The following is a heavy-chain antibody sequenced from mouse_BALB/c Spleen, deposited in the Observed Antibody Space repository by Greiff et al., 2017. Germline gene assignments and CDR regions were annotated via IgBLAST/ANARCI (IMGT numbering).Heavy chain of an antibody. Sequence: VKLVESGPELVKPGASVKISCKASGYAFSSSWMNWVKQRPGQGLEWIGRIYPGDGDTNYNGKFKGKATLTADKSSSTAYMQLSSLTSVDSAVYFCARSPHYYGSSEYYFDYWGQGTTLTVSS. V-gene: IGHV1-82*01. CDR3: ARSPHYYGSSEYYFDY. J-gene: IGHJ2*01. D-gene: IGHD1-1*01. CDR1: GYAFSSSW. CDR2: IYPGDGDT.